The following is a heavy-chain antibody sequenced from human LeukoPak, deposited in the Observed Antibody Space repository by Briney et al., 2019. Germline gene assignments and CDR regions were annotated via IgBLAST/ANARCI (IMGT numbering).Heavy chain of an antibody. CDR2: ISANNGET. Sequence: ASVKVSCKASGYTFTNYGISWVRQAPGQGLEWMSWISANNGETRYAQNFQGRVTMTTDTSTTTAYMEPRSLRSDDTAVYCCARVPPSAHQVFSSDYWGQGTQVTVSS. CDR1: GYTFTNYG. CDR3: ARVPPSAHQVFSSDY. J-gene: IGHJ4*02. V-gene: IGHV1-18*04. D-gene: IGHD1-14*01.